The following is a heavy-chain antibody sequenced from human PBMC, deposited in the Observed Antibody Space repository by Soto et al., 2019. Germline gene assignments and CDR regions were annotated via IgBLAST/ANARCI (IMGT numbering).Heavy chain of an antibody. CDR2: ISGSGGST. V-gene: IGHV3-23*01. J-gene: IGHJ6*02. D-gene: IGHD2-2*01. CDR3: AKAIXGGVPPDEDYYYYGMDV. Sequence: HPGGSLRLSCAASGFTFSSYAMSWVRQAPGKGLEWVSAISGSGGSTYYADSVKGRFTISRDNSKNTLYLQMNSLRAEDTAVYYCAKAIXGGVPPDEDYYYYGMDVWGQGTTVTVSS. CDR1: GFTFSSYA.